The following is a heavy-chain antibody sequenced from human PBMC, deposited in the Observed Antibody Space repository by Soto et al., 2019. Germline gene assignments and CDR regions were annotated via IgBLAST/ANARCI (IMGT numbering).Heavy chain of an antibody. CDR3: ARRHGRWLQQDVRNYYYYYGMDV. CDR1: GFTFSSYG. V-gene: IGHV3-33*01. CDR2: IWYDGSNK. D-gene: IGHD5-12*01. J-gene: IGHJ6*02. Sequence: WGSLRLSCSASGFTFSSYGMHWVRQAPGKGLEWVAVIWYDGSNKYYAYSVKGRFTISRDNSKNTLYLQMNSLRAEDTAVYYCARRHGRWLQQDVRNYYYYYGMDVWGQGTTVTVSS.